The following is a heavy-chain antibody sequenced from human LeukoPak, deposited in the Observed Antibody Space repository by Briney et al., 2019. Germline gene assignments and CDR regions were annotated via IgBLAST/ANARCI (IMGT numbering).Heavy chain of an antibody. D-gene: IGHD2-15*01. CDR2: IRTTAEGAKYA. Sequence: GGSLRLSCATSGFSFTDYPMNWVRQAPGKGLEWISNIRTTAEGAKYAYYADSVKGRFTISRDNSKNTLYLQMSSLRAEDTAVYFCVRGYSFGPYGMDVWGQGTTVTVSS. V-gene: IGHV3-64D*09. CDR1: GFSFTDYP. CDR3: VRGYSFGPYGMDV. J-gene: IGHJ6*02.